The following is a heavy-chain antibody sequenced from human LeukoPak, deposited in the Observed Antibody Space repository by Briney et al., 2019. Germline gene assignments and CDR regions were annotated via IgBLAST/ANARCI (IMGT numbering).Heavy chain of an antibody. CDR1: GFTVRSYE. J-gene: IGHJ3*02. Sequence: PGGSLRLSCAASGFTVRSYEMNWVRQAPGKGLEWVSYISSSGSTISYADSVKGRFTISRDNAKNSLYLQMNSLRAEDTAVYYCARGVITPSIYGAFDIWGQGTMVTVSS. V-gene: IGHV3-48*03. CDR3: ARGVITPSIYGAFDI. CDR2: ISSSGSTI. D-gene: IGHD3-22*01.